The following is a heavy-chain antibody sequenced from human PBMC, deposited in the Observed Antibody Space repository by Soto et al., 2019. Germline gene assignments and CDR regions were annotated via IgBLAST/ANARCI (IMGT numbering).Heavy chain of an antibody. V-gene: IGHV4-61*01. J-gene: IGHJ5*02. CDR3: ASASDTAMASGWFDP. CDR2: IYYSGST. D-gene: IGHD5-18*01. Sequence: QVQLQESGPGLVKPSETLSLTCTVSGGSVSSGSYYWSWIRQPPGKGLEWIGYIYYSGSTNYNPSLKSRVTISVDTSKKQFSLKLSSVTAADTAVYYCASASDTAMASGWFDPWGQGTLVTVSS. CDR1: GGSVSSGSYY.